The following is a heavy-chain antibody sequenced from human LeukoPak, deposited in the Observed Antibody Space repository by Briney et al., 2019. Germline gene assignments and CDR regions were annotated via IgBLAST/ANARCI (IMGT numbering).Heavy chain of an antibody. CDR2: ISSNGSNT. Sequence: GGSLRLSCSASGFTFSSYGMHWVRQAPGKGLECVSAISSNGSNTYYADSVKGRFTISRDNSKNSLYHQISRLTAEATVLYYSMNSNQQLTPVFDYWGQGTLVTVSS. D-gene: IGHD6-13*01. CDR1: GFTFSSYG. J-gene: IGHJ4*02. CDR3: MNSNQQLTPVFDY. V-gene: IGHV3-64D*09.